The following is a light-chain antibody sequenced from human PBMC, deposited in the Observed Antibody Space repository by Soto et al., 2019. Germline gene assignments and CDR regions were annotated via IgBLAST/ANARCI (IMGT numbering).Light chain of an antibody. Sequence: QSVLTQPATVSGSPGQSITISCPGTSSDVGDYNYVSWYQQHPGKAPKVMIYDVSNRPSGVSNRFSGSKSGNTASLTISGLQAEDEADYYCSSYTSSSTLVFGTGTKVTVL. V-gene: IGLV2-14*01. J-gene: IGLJ1*01. CDR3: SSYTSSSTLV. CDR1: SSDVGDYNY. CDR2: DVS.